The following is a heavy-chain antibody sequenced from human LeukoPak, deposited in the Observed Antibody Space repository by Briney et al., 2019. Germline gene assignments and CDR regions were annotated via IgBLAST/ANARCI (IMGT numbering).Heavy chain of an antibody. CDR3: ARDTIFGVAPSWFDP. Sequence: SETLSLTCIVSGGSISSYYWNWIRQSAGKGLEWIGRIYIGGSTSYNPSLKSRVTMSVDTSKNQFSLKLSSVTAADTAVYYCARDTIFGVAPSWFDPWGQGTLVTVSS. J-gene: IGHJ5*02. V-gene: IGHV4-4*07. D-gene: IGHD3-3*01. CDR2: IYIGGST. CDR1: GGSISSYY.